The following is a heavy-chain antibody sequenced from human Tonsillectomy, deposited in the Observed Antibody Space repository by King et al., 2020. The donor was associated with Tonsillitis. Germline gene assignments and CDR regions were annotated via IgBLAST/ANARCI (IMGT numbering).Heavy chain of an antibody. CDR1: GGSISSIDYY. D-gene: IGHD2-21*02. CDR2: IYYSGNT. V-gene: IGHV4-30-4*01. Sequence: QLQESGPGQVKPSQTLSLTCTVSGGSISSIDYYWSWIRQPPGKGLEWIGYIYYSGNTFYNPSLKSRVTMSVDTSKNQFSLKLSSVTAADTAVYYCARESTTYCGGDCYSVPLDYWGQGTLVTVSS. J-gene: IGHJ4*02. CDR3: ARESTTYCGGDCYSVPLDY.